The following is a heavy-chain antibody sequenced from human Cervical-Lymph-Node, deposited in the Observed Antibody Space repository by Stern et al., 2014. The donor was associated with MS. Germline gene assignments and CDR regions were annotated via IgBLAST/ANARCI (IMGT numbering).Heavy chain of an antibody. CDR2: IIPFLGIA. D-gene: IGHD3-22*01. V-gene: IGHV1-69*09. CDR3: ARSPDLYDSSGYYFD. CDR1: GGTPNNYA. Sequence: VQLVESGAEVKKPGSSVKVSCKASGGTPNNYAVSWVRQAPGQGLEWIGKIIPFLGIANYAHKFQGRVTLTAAATTSYMEVSSLRSDDTAVYYCARSPDLYDSSGYYFDWGQGTLVTVSS. J-gene: IGHJ4*02.